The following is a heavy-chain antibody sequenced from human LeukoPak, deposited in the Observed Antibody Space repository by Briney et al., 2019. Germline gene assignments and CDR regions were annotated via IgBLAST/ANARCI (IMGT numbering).Heavy chain of an antibody. CDR2: IHTSGST. D-gene: IGHD6-19*01. CDR3: ARHNWPYNSGWYFGYYYYYYMDV. J-gene: IGHJ6*03. Sequence: SETLSLTCTVSGVSISSYHWSWIRQPAGKGLEWIGRIHTSGSTNYNPSLKSRVTISGDTSKNQFSLNLSSVTAADTAVYYCARHNWPYNSGWYFGYYYYYYMDVWGKGTTVTISS. CDR1: GVSISSYH. V-gene: IGHV4-4*07.